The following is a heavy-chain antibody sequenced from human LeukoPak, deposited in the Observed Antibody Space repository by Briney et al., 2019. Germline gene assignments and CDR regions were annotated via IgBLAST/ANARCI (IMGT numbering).Heavy chain of an antibody. CDR3: ASRGDYGDYYYYMDV. V-gene: IGHV1-69*05. Sequence: SVKVSCKASVGTFSSYAISWVRQAPGQGLEWMGGIIPIFGTANYAQKFQGRVTITTDESTSTAYMELSSLRSEDTAVYYCASRGDYGDYYYYMDVWGKGTTVTVSS. CDR1: VGTFSSYA. D-gene: IGHD4-17*01. J-gene: IGHJ6*03. CDR2: IIPIFGTA.